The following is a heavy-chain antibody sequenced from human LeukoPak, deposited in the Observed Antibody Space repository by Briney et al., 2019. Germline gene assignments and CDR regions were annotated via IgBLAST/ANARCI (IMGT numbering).Heavy chain of an antibody. CDR2: IYYSGST. V-gene: IGHV4-59*01. CDR3: ARTYDSGAEGLDY. J-gene: IGHJ4*02. Sequence: SETLSLTCTVSGGSISSYYWSWIRQPPGKGLEWIGYIYYSGSTNYNPSLKSRVTLSVDTSKNQFSLKLSSVTAADTAVYYCARTYDSGAEGLDYWGQGTLVTVSS. D-gene: IGHD3-22*01. CDR1: GGSISSYY.